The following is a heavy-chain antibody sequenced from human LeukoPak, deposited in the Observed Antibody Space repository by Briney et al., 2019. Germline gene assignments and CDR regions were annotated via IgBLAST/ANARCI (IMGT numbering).Heavy chain of an antibody. V-gene: IGHV3-53*01. CDR3: AKGLVVVPRDFDY. CDR2: IYSGGST. Sequence: PGGSLRLSCAASGFTVSSNYMSWVRQAPGKGLEWVSVIYSGGSTYYADPVKGRFTISRDNSKNTLYLQMNSLRAEDTAVYYCAKGLVVVPRDFDYWGQGTLVTVSS. J-gene: IGHJ4*02. D-gene: IGHD2-2*01. CDR1: GFTVSSNY.